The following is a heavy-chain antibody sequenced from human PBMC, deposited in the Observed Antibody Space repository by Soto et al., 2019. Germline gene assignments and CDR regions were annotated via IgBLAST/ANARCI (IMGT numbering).Heavy chain of an antibody. CDR3: AKGGPYYYYGMDV. D-gene: IGHD2-15*01. Sequence: LRLSCAASEFTFNNFWMTWVRQAPGKGLECVANINQDGSEKYYVNSVKGRFTISRDNAKNSLYLQMNSLRAEDTAIYYCAKGGPYYYYGMDVWGQGTTVTVSS. CDR2: INQDGSEK. V-gene: IGHV3-7*03. CDR1: EFTFNNFW. J-gene: IGHJ6*02.